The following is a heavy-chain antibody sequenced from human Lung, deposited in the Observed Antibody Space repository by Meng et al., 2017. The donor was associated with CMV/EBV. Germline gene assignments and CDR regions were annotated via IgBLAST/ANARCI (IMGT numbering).Heavy chain of an antibody. V-gene: IGHV2-5*01. CDR1: FSVTTSRLG. D-gene: IGHD2-21*01. CDR3: AHKRVRVRGRIPHFDY. J-gene: IGHJ4*02. CDR2: IYWNGSR. Sequence: FSVTTSRLGGCGMRLARGEAREWLALIYWNGSRHCSTYLEGKVTITYDSSKNHVVLTMYSMDPVDTATYYCAHKRVRVRGRIPHFDYWGQGTLVTVSS.